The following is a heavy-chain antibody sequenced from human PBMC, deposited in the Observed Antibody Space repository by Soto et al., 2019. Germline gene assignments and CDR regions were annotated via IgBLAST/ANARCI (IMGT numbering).Heavy chain of an antibody. CDR1: GGTFSTHA. V-gene: IGHV1-69*12. Sequence: QVHLVQSGAEVKKPGSSVTVSCKASGGTFSTHAISWVRQAPGQGLEWMGGIVPKFGSTNYARRFRGRVTITAEESTSIVYMEISDLTSEDTALYYCVRDKIPAFGVGMGNRQFLNWFDPWGQGTLVTVSS. CDR2: IVPKFGST. J-gene: IGHJ5*02. D-gene: IGHD3-3*01. CDR3: VRDKIPAFGVGMGNRQFLNWFDP.